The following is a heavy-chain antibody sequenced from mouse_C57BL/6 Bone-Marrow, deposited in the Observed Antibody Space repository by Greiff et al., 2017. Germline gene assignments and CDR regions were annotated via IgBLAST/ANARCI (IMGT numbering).Heavy chain of an antibody. Sequence: DVKLVESGGGLVQPGGSLKLSCAASGFTFSDYYMYWVRQTPEKRLEWVAYISNGGGSTYYPDTVKGRFTISRDNAKNTLYLQMSRLKSEDTAMYYCARPYYYGSSSWFAYWGQGTLVTVSA. D-gene: IGHD1-1*01. CDR3: ARPYYYGSSSWFAY. CDR1: GFTFSDYY. J-gene: IGHJ3*01. CDR2: ISNGGGST. V-gene: IGHV5-12*01.